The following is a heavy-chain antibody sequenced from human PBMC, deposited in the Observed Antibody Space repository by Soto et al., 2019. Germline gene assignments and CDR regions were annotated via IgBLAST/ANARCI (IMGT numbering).Heavy chain of an antibody. D-gene: IGHD3-10*01. V-gene: IGHV4-34*01. CDR1: GESFSGYY. CDR3: ARRRRGIPMVRGTYAMDV. CDR2: ITDSGSA. Sequence: QVQLQQWGAGLLKPSETLSLGCAVYGESFSGYYWNWIRQPPGKGLEWIGEITDSGSANYKPSLASRVTISVDTSKKQFSLRLNSVTAADAAVYYCARRRRGIPMVRGTYAMDVWGQGTTVTVSS. J-gene: IGHJ6*02.